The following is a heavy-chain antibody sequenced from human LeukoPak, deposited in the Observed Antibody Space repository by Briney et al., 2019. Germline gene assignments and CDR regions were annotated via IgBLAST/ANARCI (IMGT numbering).Heavy chain of an antibody. D-gene: IGHD2-2*01. CDR3: ARHSRTDPDY. V-gene: IGHV4-39*01. CDR1: GGSISSGDYY. J-gene: IGHJ4*02. CDR2: ISYSGST. Sequence: SETLSLTCTVSGGSISSGDYYWAWIRQPPGKGLEWIGSISYSGSTYYNPSLKSRITISVDTSKNQFSLKVSSVTAADTAVYYCARHSRTDPDYWGQGTLVTVSS.